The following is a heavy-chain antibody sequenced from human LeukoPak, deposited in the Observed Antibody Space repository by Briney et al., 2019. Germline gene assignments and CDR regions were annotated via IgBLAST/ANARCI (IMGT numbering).Heavy chain of an antibody. J-gene: IGHJ3*02. CDR2: INHSGST. CDR1: GGSFSGYY. CDR3: ARHPPSSAGAYDI. Sequence: PSETLSLTCAVYGGSFSGYYWSWIRQPPGKGLEWIGEINHSGSTNYNPSLKSRVTISVATSKNQFSLKLSSVTAADTAVYYCARHPPSSAGAYDIWGQGTMVTVSS. V-gene: IGHV4-34*01. D-gene: IGHD3-10*01.